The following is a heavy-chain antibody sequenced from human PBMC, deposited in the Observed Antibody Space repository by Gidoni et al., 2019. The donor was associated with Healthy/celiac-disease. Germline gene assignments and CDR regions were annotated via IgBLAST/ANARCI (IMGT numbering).Heavy chain of an antibody. J-gene: IGHJ4*02. CDR1: GGSISSYY. V-gene: IGHV4-59*01. Sequence: QVQLQESGPGLVKPSETLSLTCTVSGGSISSYYWSRIRQPPGKGLEWIGYIYYSGSTNYNPSLKSRVTISVDTSKNQFSLKLSSVTAADTAVYYCARGRDYYDSSGYYYDSYYFDYWGQGTLVTVSS. D-gene: IGHD3-22*01. CDR2: IYYSGST. CDR3: ARGRDYYDSSGYYYDSYYFDY.